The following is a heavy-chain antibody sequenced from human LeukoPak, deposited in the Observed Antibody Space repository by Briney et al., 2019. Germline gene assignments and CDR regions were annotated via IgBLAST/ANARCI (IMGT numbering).Heavy chain of an antibody. CDR3: ARGAYGSGSYYYYYMDV. J-gene: IGHJ6*03. CDR1: GGSISSYY. Sequence: SETLSLTCTVSGGSISSYYWSWIRQPAGKGLEWVGRIYTSGSTNYNPSLKSRVTMSVDTPTNQFSLKLSSVTAADTAVYYCARGAYGSGSYYYYYMDVWGKGTTVTISS. CDR2: IYTSGST. D-gene: IGHD3-10*01. V-gene: IGHV4-4*07.